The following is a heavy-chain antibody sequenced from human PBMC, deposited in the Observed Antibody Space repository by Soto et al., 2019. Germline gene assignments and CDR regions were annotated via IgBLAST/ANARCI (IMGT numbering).Heavy chain of an antibody. CDR1: GDSMTRSVW. CDR3: ARKAWVRFDY. CDR2: VFHTGNT. D-gene: IGHD7-27*01. Sequence: SETLSLTCTVSGDSMTRSVWWTWVRQPPGKGLEWIGEVFHTGNTNYNPSLKSRVAMSVDKSTNEFSLKVTSVTAADTAIYYCARKAWVRFDYWGQGALVTVSS. V-gene: IGHV4-4*02. J-gene: IGHJ4*02.